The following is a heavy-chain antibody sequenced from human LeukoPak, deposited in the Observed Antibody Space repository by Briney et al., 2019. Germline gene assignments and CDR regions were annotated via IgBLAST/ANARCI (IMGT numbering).Heavy chain of an antibody. J-gene: IGHJ2*01. D-gene: IGHD6-19*01. CDR2: ISDSGGNS. CDR1: GFSFSSDA. V-gene: IGHV3-23*01. Sequence: GGSLRLSCAASGFSFSSDAMSWVRQARGKGLEWVSSISDSGGNSFYIDSVKGRFTISRDNSKNTLYLQVNSLRAEDTALYYCAKVSTIIEAGLRYFDLWGRGTLVTVSS. CDR3: AKVSTIIEAGLRYFDL.